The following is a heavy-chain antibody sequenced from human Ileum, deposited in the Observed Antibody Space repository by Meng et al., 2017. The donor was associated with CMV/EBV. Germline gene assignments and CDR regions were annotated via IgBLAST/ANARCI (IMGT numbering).Heavy chain of an antibody. D-gene: IGHD3-10*01. V-gene: IGHV4-30-4*08. CDR1: GDSIDSGDYS. CDR2: IYYNGNA. CDR3: ARGGIFRGLDY. J-gene: IGHJ4*02. Sequence: QVHLQDSGPGLLNPSQTLSLTCSVSGDSIDSGDYSWNWVRQPPGKGLEWIGYIYYNGNAYYNPSLKSQVTISVDTSKNQFSLRLKSVTAADSAVYFCARGGIFRGLDYWGQGTLVTVSS.